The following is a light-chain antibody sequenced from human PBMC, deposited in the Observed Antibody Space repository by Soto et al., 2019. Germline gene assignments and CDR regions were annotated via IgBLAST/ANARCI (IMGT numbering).Light chain of an antibody. V-gene: IGLV2-14*03. CDR1: SSDVGGYNY. Sequence: QSALTQPRSVSGSPGQSVTVSCIGTSSDVGGYNYVSWFQQHPGKAPKLKIYEVSNRPSGVSNRFSGSKSGYTASLTISELQAEDEADYYCTSFTSSSTWVFGGGTKLTVL. CDR3: TSFTSSSTWV. J-gene: IGLJ3*02. CDR2: EVS.